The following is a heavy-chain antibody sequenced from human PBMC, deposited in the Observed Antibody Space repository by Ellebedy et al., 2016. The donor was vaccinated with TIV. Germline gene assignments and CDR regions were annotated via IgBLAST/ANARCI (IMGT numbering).Heavy chain of an antibody. V-gene: IGHV3-33*08. CDR3: AGSPSTGY. J-gene: IGHJ4*02. D-gene: IGHD4-17*01. Sequence: PGGSLRLSCSASGFTFSRYAMNWVRQVPGKGLEWVAVIWDDGTNKYYADSVKGRFSISRDNSKNTLYLEMNSLRAEDTAVYYCAGSPSTGYWGQGTLVTVSS. CDR1: GFTFSRYA. CDR2: IWDDGTNK.